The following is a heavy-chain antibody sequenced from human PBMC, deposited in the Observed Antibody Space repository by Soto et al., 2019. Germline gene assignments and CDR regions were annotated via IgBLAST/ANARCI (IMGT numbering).Heavy chain of an antibody. Sequence: ASVKVSCKASGYTFTSYAMHWVRQAPGQRLEWMGWINAGNGNTKYSQKFQGRVTITRDTSASTAYMELSSLRSEDTAVYYCAGPVVAANFAFDYWGQGTLVTVSS. V-gene: IGHV1-3*01. CDR2: INAGNGNT. D-gene: IGHD2-15*01. CDR1: GYTFTSYA. J-gene: IGHJ4*02. CDR3: AGPVVAANFAFDY.